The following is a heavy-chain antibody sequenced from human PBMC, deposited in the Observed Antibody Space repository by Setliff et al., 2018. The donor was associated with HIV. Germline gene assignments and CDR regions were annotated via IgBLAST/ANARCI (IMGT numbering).Heavy chain of an antibody. D-gene: IGHD4-4*01. Sequence: SVKVSCKASGFTFSSSAVQWVRQARGQRLEWIGWIVVGSGNRNYAQKFQERVTITRDMSTSTAYMELSSLRSEDTAVFYCAAPTPTVGDAFDIWGQGTMVTVSS. J-gene: IGHJ3*02. CDR1: GFTFSSSA. CDR3: AAPTPTVGDAFDI. CDR2: IVVGSGNR. V-gene: IGHV1-58*01.